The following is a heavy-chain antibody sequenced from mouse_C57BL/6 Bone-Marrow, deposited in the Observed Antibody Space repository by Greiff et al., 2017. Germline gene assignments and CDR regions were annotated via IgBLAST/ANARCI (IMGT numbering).Heavy chain of an antibody. Sequence: QVQLQQPGAELVMPGASVKLSCKASGYTFTSYWMHWVKQRPGQGLEWIGEIDPSDSYTNYNQKFKGKATLTVDKSSSTAYMQLSSLTSEDSAVDYCARNWDCWYFDVWGTGTTVTVSS. D-gene: IGHD4-1*01. CDR2: IDPSDSYT. J-gene: IGHJ1*03. CDR1: GYTFTSYW. CDR3: ARNWDCWYFDV. V-gene: IGHV1-69*01.